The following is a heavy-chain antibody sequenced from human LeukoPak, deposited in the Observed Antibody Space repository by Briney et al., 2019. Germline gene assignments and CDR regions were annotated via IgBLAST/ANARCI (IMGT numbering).Heavy chain of an antibody. J-gene: IGHJ6*02. D-gene: IGHD1-1*01. CDR3: ARDTSGTTWMGYYYGMDV. CDR1: GFTFSSYW. Sequence: PGGSLRLSCAASGFTFSSYWMHWVRQAPGKGLEWVSSISSSSSYIYYADSVKGRFTISRDNAKNSLYLQMNSLRAEDTAVYYCARDTSGTTWMGYYYGMDVWGQGTTVTVSS. V-gene: IGHV3-21*01. CDR2: ISSSSSYI.